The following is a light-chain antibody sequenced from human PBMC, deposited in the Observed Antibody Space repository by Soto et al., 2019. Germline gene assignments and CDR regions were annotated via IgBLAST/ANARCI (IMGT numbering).Light chain of an antibody. CDR3: CSYADSNTYG. J-gene: IGLJ1*01. CDR2: EDS. V-gene: IGLV2-23*01. Sequence: QSALTQPASVSGSPGQSIAISCTGTSSDVGNYNLVSWFQQHPGKAPKLMIYEDSKRPSGVSNRFSGSKSGNTASLTISGLQADDEADYYCCSYADSNTYGFGSGTKLTVL. CDR1: SSDVGNYNL.